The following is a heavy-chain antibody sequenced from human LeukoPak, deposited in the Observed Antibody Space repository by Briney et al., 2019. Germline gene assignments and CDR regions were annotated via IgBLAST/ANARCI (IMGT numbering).Heavy chain of an antibody. CDR2: INPNSGGT. V-gene: IGHV1-2*02. CDR3: ASVEMATISKAFDI. J-gene: IGHJ3*02. CDR1: GYTFTSYY. Sequence: ASVKVSCKASGYTFTSYYMHWVRQAPGQGLEWMGWINPNSGGTNYAQKFQGRVTMTRDTSISTAYMELSRLRSDDTAVYYCASVEMATISKAFDIWGQGTMVTVSS. D-gene: IGHD5-24*01.